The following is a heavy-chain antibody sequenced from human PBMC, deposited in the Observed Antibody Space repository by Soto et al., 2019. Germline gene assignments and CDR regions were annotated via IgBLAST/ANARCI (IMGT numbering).Heavy chain of an antibody. CDR3: ARGPWAWIPFDP. D-gene: IGHD1-1*01. J-gene: IGHJ5*02. CDR1: GGSISSGGYY. Sequence: SETLSLTCTVSGGSISSGGYYWSWIRQHPGKGLEWIGYIYYSGSTYYNPSLKSRVTISVDTSKNQFSLKLSSVTAADTAVYYCARGPWAWIPFDPWGQGTLVTVSS. CDR2: IYYSGST. V-gene: IGHV4-31*02.